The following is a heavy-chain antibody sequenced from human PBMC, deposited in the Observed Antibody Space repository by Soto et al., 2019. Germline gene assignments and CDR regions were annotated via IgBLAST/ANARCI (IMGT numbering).Heavy chain of an antibody. Sequence: QVQLQESGPGLVKPSETLSLTCTVSGGPVSSGSYYWSWIRQPPGKGLEGIGYIYHSGSTNYNPSLKSRVTISVDTSKNQFSLKLSSVTAADTAVYYCARAVLRYFDWFKTLGWFDPWGQGTLVTVSS. J-gene: IGHJ5*02. D-gene: IGHD3-9*01. CDR3: ARAVLRYFDWFKTLGWFDP. CDR2: IYHSGST. V-gene: IGHV4-61*01. CDR1: GGPVSSGSYY.